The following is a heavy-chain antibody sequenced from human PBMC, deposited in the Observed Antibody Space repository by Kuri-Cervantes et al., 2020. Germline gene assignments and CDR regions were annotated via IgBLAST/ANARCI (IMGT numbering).Heavy chain of an antibody. CDR3: TNWRGGGDY. V-gene: IGHV3-7*01. D-gene: IGHD3-10*01. CDR2: IKQDGSEK. Sequence: GGSLRLSCAASGFTFSGYWMSWVRQAPGKGLEWVANIKQDGSEKYYVDSVKGRFTISRDNAKNSLYLQMSSLRAEDTAVYFCTNWRGGGDYWGQGTLVTVSS. CDR1: GFTFSGYW. J-gene: IGHJ4*02.